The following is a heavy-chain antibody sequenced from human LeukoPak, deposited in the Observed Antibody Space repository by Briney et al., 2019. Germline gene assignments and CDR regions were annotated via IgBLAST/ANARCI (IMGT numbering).Heavy chain of an antibody. J-gene: IGHJ4*02. CDR1: GFTFSTYW. CDR2: INEDGSEK. Sequence: GGSLRLSCAASGFTFSTYWMSWVRQLPGKGLQWAANINEDGSEKDYVDSVKGRFTISRDNAKNSLYLQMDSLRAEDTAVYYCARDYGGRLGYFDYWGQGTLVTVSS. CDR3: ARDYGGRLGYFDY. D-gene: IGHD4-23*01. V-gene: IGHV3-7*01.